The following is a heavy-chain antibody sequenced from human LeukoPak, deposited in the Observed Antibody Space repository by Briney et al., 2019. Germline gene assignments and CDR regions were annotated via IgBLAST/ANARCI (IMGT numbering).Heavy chain of an antibody. V-gene: IGHV3-23*01. CDR3: AKERFASDYHVFQPFDA. Sequence: GGSLRLSCAASGFTFTTYAMAWVRQAPGKGLKWVSKISGGAASGRTSYADSVKGRFSISSDDSKRTRSLQMNGLRAEDTAVYYCAKERFASDYHVFQPFDAWGQGTMVTVSS. J-gene: IGHJ3*01. D-gene: IGHD4-17*01. CDR2: ISGGAASGRT. CDR1: GFTFTTYA.